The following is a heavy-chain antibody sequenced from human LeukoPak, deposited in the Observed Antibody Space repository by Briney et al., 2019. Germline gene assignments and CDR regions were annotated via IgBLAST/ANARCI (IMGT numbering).Heavy chain of an antibody. J-gene: IGHJ2*01. D-gene: IGHD3-10*01. CDR3: ARVGDHYHWYFDL. CDR1: GFTVSTNY. Sequence: GGSLRLSCAASGFTVSTNYMSWVRQAPGKGLEWISIIYSGESTYYADSVEGRFIVSRDISKNTVYLQMNSLRVDDTAVYSCARVGDHYHWYFDLWGRGTLVTVSS. V-gene: IGHV3-53*01. CDR2: IYSGEST.